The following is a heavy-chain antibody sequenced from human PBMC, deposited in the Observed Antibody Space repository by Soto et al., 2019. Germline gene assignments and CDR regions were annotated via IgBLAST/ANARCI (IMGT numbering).Heavy chain of an antibody. D-gene: IGHD6-13*01. J-gene: IGHJ5*02. CDR2: IYYSGST. Sequence: SETLSLTCTVSGGSISSGDYNWSWIRQPPGKGLEWIGYIYYSGSTYYNPSLKSRVTISVDTSKNQFSLKLTSVTAADTAVYYCARGGRYTTSWFLFHPWGQGTLVTVSS. CDR3: ARGGRYTTSWFLFHP. CDR1: GGSISSGDYN. V-gene: IGHV4-30-4*01.